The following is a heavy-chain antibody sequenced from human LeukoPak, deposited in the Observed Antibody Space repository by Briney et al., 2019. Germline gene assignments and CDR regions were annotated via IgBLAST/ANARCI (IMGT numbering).Heavy chain of an antibody. Sequence: QTGGSLRLSCAASGVTFSSYAMCWVRQAPGKGLEWVSALSGSGGSTYYADSVKGRFTISRDNSKNTLYLQMNRMTDEDTAVYYSTKIIAVVYDAFDIWGQGTMVTASS. CDR1: GVTFSSYA. J-gene: IGHJ3*02. CDR2: LSGSGGST. D-gene: IGHD6-19*01. V-gene: IGHV3-23*01. CDR3: TKIIAVVYDAFDI.